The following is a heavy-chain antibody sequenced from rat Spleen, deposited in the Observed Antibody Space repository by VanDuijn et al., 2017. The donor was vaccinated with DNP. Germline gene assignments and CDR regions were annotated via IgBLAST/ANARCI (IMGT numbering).Heavy chain of an antibody. Sequence: EVQLVESGGGLVQPGRSLKLSCAASVFTFSNYYMAWVRQTPKNGLEWVATISCDGSTTYYPDTVKGRFVISKDNPKNTGYLQMNNLRSEDTATYYCASHNSGYFDYWGQGVMVTVSS. J-gene: IGHJ2*01. D-gene: IGHD4-3*01. CDR2: ISCDGSTT. V-gene: IGHV5-7*01. CDR1: VFTFSNYY. CDR3: ASHNSGYFDY.